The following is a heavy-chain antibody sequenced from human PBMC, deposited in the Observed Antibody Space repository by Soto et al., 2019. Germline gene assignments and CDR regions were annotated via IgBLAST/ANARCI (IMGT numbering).Heavy chain of an antibody. V-gene: IGHV4-30-4*01. CDR2: IYYSGST. J-gene: IGHJ4*02. CDR3: ARAKYYYDSSGFDS. CDR1: GGSISSGDYY. D-gene: IGHD3-22*01. Sequence: PSETLSLTCTVSGGSISSGDYYWSWIRQPPGKGLEWIGYIYYSGSTYYNPSLKSRVTISVDTSKNQFSPKLSSVTAADTAVYYCARAKYYYDSSGFDSWGQGTLVTVSS.